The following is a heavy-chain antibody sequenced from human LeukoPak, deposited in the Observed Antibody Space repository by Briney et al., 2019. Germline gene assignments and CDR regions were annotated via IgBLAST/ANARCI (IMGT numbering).Heavy chain of an antibody. J-gene: IGHJ6*03. V-gene: IGHV3-23*01. Sequence: PGGSLRLSCAASGFTFSSYTFSTYAMSWVRQAPGKGLEWVSAVSGSGVSTYYADSVKGRFTISRDNSKNTLYLQMNGLRAEDTAVYYCAKGVEDSGIYYYYYMDVRGKGTTVTVSS. D-gene: IGHD2-15*01. CDR1: GFTFSSYTFSTYA. CDR2: VSGSGVST. CDR3: AKGVEDSGIYYYYYMDV.